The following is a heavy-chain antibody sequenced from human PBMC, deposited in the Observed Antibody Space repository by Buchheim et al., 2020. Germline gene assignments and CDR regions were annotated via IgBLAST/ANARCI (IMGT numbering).Heavy chain of an antibody. Sequence: HLHLQESGPELVKPSETLSLTCSVSGDSIRSSAYFWGWIRQSPGRALEWIASINYSGRAFYNPSLESRVTMSLDTSNNQFSLKLHSVTAADTAVYYCAREGWGAKSEDDDWGPGTL. CDR1: GDSIRSSAYF. CDR2: INYSGRA. V-gene: IGHV4-39*07. D-gene: IGHD3-16*01. CDR3: AREGWGAKSEDDD. J-gene: IGHJ4*02.